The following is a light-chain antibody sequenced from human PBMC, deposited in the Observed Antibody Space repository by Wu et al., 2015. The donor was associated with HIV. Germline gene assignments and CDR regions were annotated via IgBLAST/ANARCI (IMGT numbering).Light chain of an antibody. CDR1: HSVSSTY. CDR2: GAS. Sequence: EIVLTQSPGTLSLSPGERVTLSCRASHSVSSTYLGWYQQKPGQAPRLLIYGASSRATGIPDRFSGSGSGTDFTLTISRLEPEDFATYYCQQYNSYGRTFGGGTKVEIK. J-gene: IGKJ4*01. V-gene: IGKV3-20*01. CDR3: QQYNSYGRT.